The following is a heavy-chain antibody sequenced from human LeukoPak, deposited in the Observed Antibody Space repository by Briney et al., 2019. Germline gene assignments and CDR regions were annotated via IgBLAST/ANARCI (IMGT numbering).Heavy chain of an antibody. Sequence: SETLSLTCTVAGASISSYYWSWIRQPPGKGLEWIGYIYYSGSTNYKPSLKSRVTISVDTSKNQFSMKLSSVTAADTAVYYCARVGRLTYYYGSGSLYYFDYWGQGTLVTVSS. D-gene: IGHD3-10*01. J-gene: IGHJ4*02. V-gene: IGHV4-59*01. CDR3: ARVGRLTYYYGSGSLYYFDY. CDR1: GASISSYY. CDR2: IYYSGST.